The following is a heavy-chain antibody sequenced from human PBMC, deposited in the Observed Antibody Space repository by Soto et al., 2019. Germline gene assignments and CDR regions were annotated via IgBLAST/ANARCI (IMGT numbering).Heavy chain of an antibody. D-gene: IGHD6-19*01. V-gene: IGHV3-73*01. Sequence: EVQLVESGGGLVQPGGSLKLSCAASGFTFSGAAMHWVRQASGKGLEWVGRMRSKPNNYATAYAASVKGRFTMSRDDSKNTAYLQMNSLKTEDTAVYYCTRRAYSSGWYYDYWGQGTLVTVSS. J-gene: IGHJ4*02. CDR3: TRRAYSSGWYYDY. CDR1: GFTFSGAA. CDR2: MRSKPNNYAT.